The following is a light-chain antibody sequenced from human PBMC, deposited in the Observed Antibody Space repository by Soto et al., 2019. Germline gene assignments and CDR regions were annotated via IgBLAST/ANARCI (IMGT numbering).Light chain of an antibody. Sequence: QSALTQPRSVSGSPRQSVTFSCTGTSSDIGGYNYVSWYQQHPGKDPKLMIYDVFRRPSGVPDRFSGSKSGNTASLTIYGLQAEDEADYYGCSYGGTYPVIGGGTKLTVL. CDR2: DVF. CDR3: CSYGGTYPV. CDR1: SSDIGGYNY. V-gene: IGLV2-11*01. J-gene: IGLJ3*02.